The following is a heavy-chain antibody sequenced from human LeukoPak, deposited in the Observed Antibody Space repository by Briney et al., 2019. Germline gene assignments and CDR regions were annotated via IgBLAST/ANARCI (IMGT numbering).Heavy chain of an antibody. D-gene: IGHD4/OR15-4a*01. Sequence: GGSLRLSCAASGFTFSTYSMIWVRQAPGEGLEWVSSISSSSIYIYYADSVKGRSTISRDNAKNSLYLQMNSLRAEDTAVYYCARRAGAYSHPYDYWGQGTLVTVSS. CDR2: ISSSSIYI. CDR3: ARRAGAYSHPYDY. CDR1: GFTFSTYS. V-gene: IGHV3-21*04. J-gene: IGHJ4*02.